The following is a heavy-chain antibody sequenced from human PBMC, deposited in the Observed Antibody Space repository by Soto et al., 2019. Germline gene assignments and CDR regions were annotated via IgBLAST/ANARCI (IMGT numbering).Heavy chain of an antibody. D-gene: IGHD1-26*01. Sequence: SVKVSCKASGGTFSSYAISWVRQAPGQGLEWMGGVIPIFGTANYAQKFQGRVTITEDESTSTAYMELSSLRSQDTAVYYCARVESGSYTVDAFDIWGQGTMVTVSS. CDR1: GGTFSSYA. J-gene: IGHJ3*02. CDR3: ARVESGSYTVDAFDI. CDR2: VIPIFGTA. V-gene: IGHV1-69*13.